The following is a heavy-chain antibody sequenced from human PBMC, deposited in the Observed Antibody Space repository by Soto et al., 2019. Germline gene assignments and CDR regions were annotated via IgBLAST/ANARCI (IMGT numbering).Heavy chain of an antibody. V-gene: IGHV3-33*01. CDR3: ARDDEYSGNGMDV. CDR1: GFTSSNYG. Sequence: QVQLVESGGGVVQPGRSLRLSCAASGFTSSNYGMHWVRQAPGKGLEWVAVILNDGSNRYHADSVKDRFTISRDNSKNMLYLQMNSLRAEDTAVYYCARDDEYSGNGMDVWGQGTTVTVS. J-gene: IGHJ6*02. CDR2: ILNDGSNR. D-gene: IGHD3-10*01.